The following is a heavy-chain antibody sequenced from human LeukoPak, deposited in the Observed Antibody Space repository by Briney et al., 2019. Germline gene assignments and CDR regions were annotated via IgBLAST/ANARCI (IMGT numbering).Heavy chain of an antibody. CDR2: IYHSGST. V-gene: IGHV4-38-2*02. Sequence: PSETLSLTCTVSGYSISSGHYWGWIRQPPGKGLEWIGSIYHSGSTYYNPSLKSRVTISVDTSKNQSSLKLSSVTAADTAVYYCARKYYGDYEVRWFDPWGQGTLVTVSS. D-gene: IGHD4-17*01. CDR3: ARKYYGDYEVRWFDP. CDR1: GYSISSGHY. J-gene: IGHJ5*02.